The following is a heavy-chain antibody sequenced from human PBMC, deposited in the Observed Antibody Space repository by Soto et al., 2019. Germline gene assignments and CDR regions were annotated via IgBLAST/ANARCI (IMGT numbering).Heavy chain of an antibody. J-gene: IGHJ5*02. Sequence: QVQLQESGPGLVKPSGTLSLTCAVSGGSISSSNWWSWVRQSPGKGLEWVGEIYHSGSTNYNPALKRRVTISVDKSKNNFSLKLSSVTAADTAVYYCAREGYCSGGSCSGSWFDPWGQGTLVTVSA. CDR3: AREGYCSGGSCSGSWFDP. CDR1: GGSISSSNW. D-gene: IGHD2-15*01. V-gene: IGHV4-4*02. CDR2: IYHSGST.